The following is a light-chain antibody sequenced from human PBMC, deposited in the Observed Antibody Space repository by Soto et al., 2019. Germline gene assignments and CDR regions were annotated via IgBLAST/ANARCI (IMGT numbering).Light chain of an antibody. CDR3: QKYNNWPTRT. CDR2: GAS. CDR1: QIVSRH. J-gene: IGKJ1*01. V-gene: IGKV3-15*01. Sequence: DIVLTHSPGALSVSPVERATLSCRASQIVSRHLAWYQQKPGQAPRLLLYGASTRATGIPHTFSGSGSGTAFTLTISSLQSPDFAASYCQKYNNWPTRTCGHGTTGDIK.